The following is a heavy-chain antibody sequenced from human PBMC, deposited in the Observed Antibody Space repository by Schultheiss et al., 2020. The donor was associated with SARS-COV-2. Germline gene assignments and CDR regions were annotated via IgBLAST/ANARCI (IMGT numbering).Heavy chain of an antibody. CDR1: GFTFSSYS. J-gene: IGHJ4*02. D-gene: IGHD3-16*02. CDR2: ISSSSSTI. CDR3: ARVSRYDYVWGSYRFSPRDY. V-gene: IGHV3-48*04. Sequence: GGSLRLSCAASGFTFSSYSMNWVRQAPGKGLEWVSYISSSSSTIYYADSVKGRFTITRDNAKNSLYLQMNSLRAEDTAVYYCARVSRYDYVWGSYRFSPRDYWGQGTLVTV.